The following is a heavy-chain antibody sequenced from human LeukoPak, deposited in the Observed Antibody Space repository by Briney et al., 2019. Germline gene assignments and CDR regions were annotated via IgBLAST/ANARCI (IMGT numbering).Heavy chain of an antibody. CDR3: ARVFGYGSYYYYYYMDV. Sequence: SETLSLTCTVSGGSISSYYWSWIRQPPGKGLEWIGYIYYSGSTNYNPSLKSRVTISVDTSKNQFSLKLSSVTAADTAVYYCARVFGYGSYYYYYYMDVWGKGPTVTVPS. CDR2: IYYSGST. D-gene: IGHD3-10*01. V-gene: IGHV4-59*01. CDR1: GGSISSYY. J-gene: IGHJ6*03.